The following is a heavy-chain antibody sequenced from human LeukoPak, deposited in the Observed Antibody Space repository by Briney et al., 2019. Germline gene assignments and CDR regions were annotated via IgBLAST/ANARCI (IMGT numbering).Heavy chain of an antibody. D-gene: IGHD1-26*01. V-gene: IGHV1-2*02. CDR2: INPNSGGT. J-gene: IGHJ4*02. CDR3: ARHPYSGSYHFDY. Sequence: VASVKVSCKSSGYXFTGYYMHWVRQAPGQGLEWMGWINPNSGGTNSAQKFQGRVTMTRDTSISTAYMELSRLTSDDTAVYYCARHPYSGSYHFDYWGQGTLVTVSS. CDR1: GYXFTGYY.